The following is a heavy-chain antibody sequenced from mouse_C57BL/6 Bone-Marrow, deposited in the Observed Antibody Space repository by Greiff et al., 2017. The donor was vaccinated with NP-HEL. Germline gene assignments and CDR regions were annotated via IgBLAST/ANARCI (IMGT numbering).Heavy chain of an antibody. CDR1: GFTFSSYG. J-gene: IGHJ2*01. D-gene: IGHD6-1*01. Sequence: EVKLMESGGDLVKPGGSLKLSCAASGFTFSSYGMSWVRQTPDKRLEWVATISSGGSYTYYPDSVKGRFTISRDNAKNTLYLQMSSLKSEDTAMYYCARHGSVFFYYWGQGTTLTVSS. CDR3: ARHGSVFFYY. V-gene: IGHV5-6*01. CDR2: ISSGGSYT.